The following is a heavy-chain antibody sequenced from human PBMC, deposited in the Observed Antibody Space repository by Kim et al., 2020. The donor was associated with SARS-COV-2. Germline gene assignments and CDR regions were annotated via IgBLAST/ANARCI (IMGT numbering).Heavy chain of an antibody. J-gene: IGHJ4*02. Sequence: KSRVTISVDTSKNQFSLKLSSVTAADTAVYYCARRKDIVVVVAAAGGFDYWGQGTLVTVSS. V-gene: IGHV4-39*01. D-gene: IGHD2-15*01. CDR3: ARRKDIVVVVAAAGGFDY.